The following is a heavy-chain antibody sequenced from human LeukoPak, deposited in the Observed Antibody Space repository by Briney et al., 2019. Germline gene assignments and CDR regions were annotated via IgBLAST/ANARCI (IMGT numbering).Heavy chain of an antibody. Sequence: SETLSLTCAVSGGSISSGGYSWSWIRQPPGKGLEWIGYIYHSGSTYYNPSLKSRVIISVDTSKNQFSLKLSSVTAADTAVYYCARGHSSSWYGYNSFDPWGQGTLVTVSS. D-gene: IGHD6-13*01. J-gene: IGHJ5*02. CDR2: IYHSGST. CDR1: GGSISSGGYS. CDR3: ARGHSSSWYGYNSFDP. V-gene: IGHV4-30-2*05.